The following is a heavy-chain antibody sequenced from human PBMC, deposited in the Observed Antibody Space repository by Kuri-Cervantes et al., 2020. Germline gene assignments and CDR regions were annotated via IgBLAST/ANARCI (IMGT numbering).Heavy chain of an antibody. CDR1: GFTFSSYG. Sequence: GESLKISCAASGFTFSSYGMHWVRQAPGKGLEWVAVISYDGSNKYYADSVKGRFTISRDNSKNTLYLQMNSLRAEDTAVYYCARTPSIVVVPAANDYWGQGTLVTVSS. CDR3: ARTPSIVVVPAANDY. J-gene: IGHJ4*02. V-gene: IGHV3-30*03. CDR2: ISYDGSNK. D-gene: IGHD2-2*01.